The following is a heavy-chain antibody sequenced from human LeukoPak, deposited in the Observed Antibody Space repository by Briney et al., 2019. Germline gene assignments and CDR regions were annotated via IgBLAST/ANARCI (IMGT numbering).Heavy chain of an antibody. D-gene: IGHD1-26*01. CDR3: ARYGVGYSGSYGPFDY. J-gene: IGHJ4*02. V-gene: IGHV1-69*05. Sequence: SVKVSCKASGGTFSSYAISWVRQAPGQGLEWMGGIIPIFGTANYAQKFRGRVTITTDESTSTAYMELSSLRSEDTAVYYCARYGVGYSGSYGPFDYWGQGTLVTVSS. CDR1: GGTFSSYA. CDR2: IIPIFGTA.